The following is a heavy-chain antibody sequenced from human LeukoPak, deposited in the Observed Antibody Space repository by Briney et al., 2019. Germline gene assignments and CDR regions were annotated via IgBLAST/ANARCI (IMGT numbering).Heavy chain of an antibody. CDR3: ARAFDEDYYFDY. Sequence: PGGSLRLSCATSGFSFKGYAMSWVRQAPGKGLQWVSSISSGDDTYYTDSVKGRFTISRENAKDTLYLQLSSLRAEDTAVYYCARAFDEDYYFDYWGQGTLVTVSS. CDR1: GFSFKGYA. CDR2: ISSGDDT. D-gene: IGHD2-15*01. J-gene: IGHJ4*02. V-gene: IGHV3-23*01.